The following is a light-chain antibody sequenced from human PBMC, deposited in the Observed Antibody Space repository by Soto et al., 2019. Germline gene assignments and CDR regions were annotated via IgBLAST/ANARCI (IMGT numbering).Light chain of an antibody. CDR1: QSVSSY. CDR2: GAS. J-gene: IGKJ1*01. CDR3: QQYGISPGT. Sequence: EIVLTQSPATLSFSPGERATLSCRASQSVSSYLAWYQQKPGQAPRLLIYGASNRATGIPDRFSGSGSGTDFTLTISRLEPEDFAVYYCQQYGISPGTFGQGTKVDIK. V-gene: IGKV3-20*01.